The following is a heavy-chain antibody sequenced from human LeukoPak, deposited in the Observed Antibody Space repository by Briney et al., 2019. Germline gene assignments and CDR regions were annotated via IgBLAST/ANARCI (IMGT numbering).Heavy chain of an antibody. CDR3: AKGPRASGWTYFDY. CDR2: ISGSGGST. CDR1: GFTFSSYA. D-gene: IGHD6-19*01. V-gene: IGHV3-23*01. J-gene: IGHJ4*02. Sequence: GGSPRLSCAASGFTFSSYAMTWVRQAPGKGLEWVSSISGSGGSTSYAVSVKGRFTISRDNSKNTLYLQMNSLRAEDTAVYYCAKGPRASGWTYFDYWGQGTLVTVSS.